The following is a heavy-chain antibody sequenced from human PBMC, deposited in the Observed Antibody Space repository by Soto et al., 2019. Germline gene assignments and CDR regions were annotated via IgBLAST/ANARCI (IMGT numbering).Heavy chain of an antibody. CDR1: GFTFSDFA. V-gene: IGHV3-23*01. CDR2: IYGGGNGP. Sequence: EVQVLESGGGLVQPGGSLRLSCAATGFTFSDFAMSWVRQAPGKGLEWVSRIYGGGNGPHYADSVKGRVTISRDNSTNALYLQMNSLRAEDTAVYYCAKMEGMDQWAYSFDYWGQGTRVTVSS. J-gene: IGHJ4*02. D-gene: IGHD2-2*03. CDR3: AKMEGMDQWAYSFDY.